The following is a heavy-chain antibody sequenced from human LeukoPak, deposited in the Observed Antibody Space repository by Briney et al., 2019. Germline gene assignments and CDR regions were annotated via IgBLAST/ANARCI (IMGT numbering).Heavy chain of an antibody. Sequence: GGSLRLSCAASGLTFSSYAMSWVRRAPGKGLEWVSAISGSGGSTYYADSVKGRFTISRDNSKNTLYLQMNSLRAEDTAVYYCANDIVVVPAAIPGFDYWGQGTLVTVSS. CDR3: ANDIVVVPAAIPGFDY. CDR2: ISGSGGST. D-gene: IGHD2-2*02. CDR1: GLTFSSYA. V-gene: IGHV3-23*01. J-gene: IGHJ4*02.